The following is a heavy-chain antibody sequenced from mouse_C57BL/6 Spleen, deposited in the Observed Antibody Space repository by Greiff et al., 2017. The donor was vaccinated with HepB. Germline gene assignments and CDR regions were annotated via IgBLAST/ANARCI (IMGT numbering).Heavy chain of an antibody. V-gene: IGHV1-82*01. Sequence: VQLQQSGPELVKPGASVKISCKASGYAFSSSWMNWVKQRPGKGLEWIGRIYPGDGDTNYNGKFKGKATLTADKSSSTAYMQLSSLTSEDSAVYFCARRADSSGFSWFAYWGQVTLVTVSA. D-gene: IGHD3-2*02. J-gene: IGHJ3*01. CDR1: GYAFSSSW. CDR3: ARRADSSGFSWFAY. CDR2: IYPGDGDT.